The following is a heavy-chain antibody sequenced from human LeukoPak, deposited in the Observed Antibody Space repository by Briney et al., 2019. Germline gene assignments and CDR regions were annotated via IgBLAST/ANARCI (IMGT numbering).Heavy chain of an antibody. V-gene: IGHV4-39*01. CDR2: IYYSGST. Sequence: SETLSLTCTVSGGSISSSSYYWGWIRQPPGKGLEWIGSIYYSGSTYYNPSLKSQVTISVDTSKNQFSLKLSSVTAADTAVYYCARQLLWFGERGHFDYWGQGTLVTVSS. CDR1: GGSISSSSYY. CDR3: ARQLLWFGERGHFDY. J-gene: IGHJ4*02. D-gene: IGHD3-10*01.